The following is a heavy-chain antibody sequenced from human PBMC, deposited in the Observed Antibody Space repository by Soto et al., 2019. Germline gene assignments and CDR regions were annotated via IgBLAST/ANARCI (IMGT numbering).Heavy chain of an antibody. D-gene: IGHD1-7*01. J-gene: IGHJ6*02. CDR2: INHSGST. CDR3: ARDNWNYAYYYYGMDV. CDR1: GGSFSGYY. V-gene: IGHV4-34*01. Sequence: NPSETLSLTCAVYGGSFSGYYWSWIRQPPGKGLEWIGEINHSGSTNYNPSLKSRVTISVDTSKNQFSLKLSSVTAADTAVYYCARDNWNYAYYYYGMDVWGQGTTVTVSS.